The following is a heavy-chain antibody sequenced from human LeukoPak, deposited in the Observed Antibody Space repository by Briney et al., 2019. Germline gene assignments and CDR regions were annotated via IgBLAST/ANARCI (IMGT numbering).Heavy chain of an antibody. Sequence: PSETLSLTCAVYGGSFSGYYWSWIRQPPGKGLEWIGEINHSGSTNYNPSLKSRGTISVDTSKNQFSLKLSSVTAADTAVYYCARRRLGGNWNSKDGARLDPWGQGTLVTVSS. CDR2: INHSGST. D-gene: IGHD1-7*01. CDR1: GGSFSGYY. V-gene: IGHV4-34*01. CDR3: ARRRLGGNWNSKDGARLDP. J-gene: IGHJ5*02.